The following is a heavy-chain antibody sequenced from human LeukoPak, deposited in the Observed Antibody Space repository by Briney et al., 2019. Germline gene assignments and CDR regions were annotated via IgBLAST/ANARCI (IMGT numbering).Heavy chain of an antibody. J-gene: IGHJ4*02. CDR3: ARETHYGDYVDYFDY. Sequence: SETLSLTCAVSGGFISSGGYSWSWIRQPPGKGLEWIGYIYHSGSTYYNPSLKSRVTISVDRSKHQFSLKLSSVTAADTAVYYCARETHYGDYVDYFDYWGQGTLVTVSS. CDR1: GGFISSGGYS. CDR2: IYHSGST. D-gene: IGHD4-17*01. V-gene: IGHV4-30-2*01.